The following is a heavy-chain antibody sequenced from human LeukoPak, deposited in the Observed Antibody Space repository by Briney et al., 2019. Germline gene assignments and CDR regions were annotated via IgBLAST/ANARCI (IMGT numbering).Heavy chain of an antibody. J-gene: IGHJ4*02. D-gene: IGHD3-9*01. Sequence: ASVKVSCKASGYTFTSYYMHWVRQAPGQGLEWMGIINPSGGSTSYAQKFQGRVTMTRDTSTSTSYLELRSLRSDDTAVYYCARALAQGGSFDLYYFDSWGQGSLVTVSS. CDR2: INPSGGST. CDR3: ARALAQGGSFDLYYFDS. CDR1: GYTFTSYY. V-gene: IGHV1-46*01.